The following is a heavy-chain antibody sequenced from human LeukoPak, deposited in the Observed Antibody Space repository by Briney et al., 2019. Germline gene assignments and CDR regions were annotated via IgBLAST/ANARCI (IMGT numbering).Heavy chain of an antibody. CDR2: IKTDGSEK. D-gene: IGHD6-19*01. V-gene: IGHV3-7*03. CDR1: GFIFSNYW. Sequence: GGSLRLSCAASGFIFSNYWMGWVRQAPGKGLESLANIKTDGSEKYYVDSVKGRFSISRDNAKNSLYLQMNSLRAEDTAVYYCARIAVAGTRDAFDIWGQGTMVTVSS. CDR3: ARIAVAGTRDAFDI. J-gene: IGHJ3*02.